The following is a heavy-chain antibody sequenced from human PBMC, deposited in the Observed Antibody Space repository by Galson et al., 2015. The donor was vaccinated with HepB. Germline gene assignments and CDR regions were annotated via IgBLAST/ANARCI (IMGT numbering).Heavy chain of an antibody. Sequence: SVKVSCKASGYTFTGYYMHWVRQAPGQGLEWMGWINPNSGGTNYAQKFQGWVTMTRDTSISTAYMELSRLRSDDTAVYYCARAHSSGYLPRDWGQGTLVTVSS. CDR1: GYTFTGYY. V-gene: IGHV1-2*04. CDR2: INPNSGGT. CDR3: ARAHSSGYLPRD. J-gene: IGHJ4*02. D-gene: IGHD6-19*01.